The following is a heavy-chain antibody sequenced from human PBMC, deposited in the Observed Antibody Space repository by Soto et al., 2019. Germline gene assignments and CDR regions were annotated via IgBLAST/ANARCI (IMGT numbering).Heavy chain of an antibody. V-gene: IGHV3-23*01. CDR1: GFSFTYSA. J-gene: IGHJ3*01. Sequence: GSLRHSCAASGFSFTYSAMSWVRQAPGKGLECVSGISGNGGFTYYADSVKGRFIISRDNSKDTVDLQMNSLRADDTAVYYCVRETKNAFDVWGQGTVVTVSS. CDR3: VRETKNAFDV. CDR2: ISGNGGFT.